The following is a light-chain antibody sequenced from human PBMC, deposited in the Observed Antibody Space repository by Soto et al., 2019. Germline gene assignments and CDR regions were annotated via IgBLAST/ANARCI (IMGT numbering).Light chain of an antibody. Sequence: QSVLTQSPSASASLGASVKLTCTLSSGHSSYAIAWHQQQPEKGPRYLMKLNSDGSHSKGDGIPDRFSGSSSGAERYLPVSSLQSEDEADYYCQTWGTGIRGVFGGGTQLTVL. J-gene: IGLJ2*01. CDR1: SGHSSYA. CDR3: QTWGTGIRGV. CDR2: LNSDGSH. V-gene: IGLV4-69*01.